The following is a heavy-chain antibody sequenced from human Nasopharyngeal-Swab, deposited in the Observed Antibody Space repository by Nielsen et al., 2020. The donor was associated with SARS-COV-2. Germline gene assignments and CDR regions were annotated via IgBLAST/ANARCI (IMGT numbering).Heavy chain of an antibody. CDR3: AREGPSIAARPGWFDA. D-gene: IGHD6-6*01. V-gene: IGHV4-34*01. CDR2: INHSGST. J-gene: IGHJ5*02. Sequence: WIRQPPGKGLEWLGEINHSGSTNYTPSLKSRVTISVDTSKNQFSLKLSSVTAADTAVYFCAREGPSIAARPGWFDAWGQGTLVTVSS.